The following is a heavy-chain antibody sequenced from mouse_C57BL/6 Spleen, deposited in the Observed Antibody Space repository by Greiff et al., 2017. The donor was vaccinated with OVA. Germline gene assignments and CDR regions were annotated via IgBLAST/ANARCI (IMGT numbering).Heavy chain of an antibody. V-gene: IGHV1-26*01. J-gene: IGHJ2*01. CDR2: INPNNGGT. CDR1: GYTFTDYY. CDR3: ARLDFDD. Sequence: EVQLQQSGPELVKPGASVKISCKASGYTFTDYYMNWVKQSHGKSLEWIGDINPNNGGTSYNQKFKGKATLTVDKSSSTAYMELRSLTSEDSAVYYCARLDFDDWGQGTTLTVSS.